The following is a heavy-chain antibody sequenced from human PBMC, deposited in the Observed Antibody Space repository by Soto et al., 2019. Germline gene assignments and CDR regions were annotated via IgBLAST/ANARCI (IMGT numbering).Heavy chain of an antibody. V-gene: IGHV3-30*18. J-gene: IGHJ3*01. Sequence: QVQLVESGGGVVQPGRSLRLSCAASGFTFSSYGMHWVRQAPGKGLEWVAVISYDGSNKYYADSVKGRFTISRDNSNNTLYLQMNSLRAEDTAVSYCAKDFFIFWGQGTMVTVSS. CDR1: GFTFSSYG. CDR2: ISYDGSNK. D-gene: IGHD3-3*02. CDR3: AKDFFIF.